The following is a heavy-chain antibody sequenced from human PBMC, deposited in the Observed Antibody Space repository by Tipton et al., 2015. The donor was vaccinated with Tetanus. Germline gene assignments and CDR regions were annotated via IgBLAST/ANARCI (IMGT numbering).Heavy chain of an antibody. CDR2: IIPIFGTA. Sequence: QVQLVQSGAEVKKPGSSVKVACKASGGTFRKYGISWVRQAPGQGLEWMGGIIPIFGTANYAQKFQDRVTITADESTSTAYMELSSLRSEDTAVYYCARDSTLNHFDSSGNLRNLRVGDNWGQGTLVTVSS. CDR1: GGTFRKYG. J-gene: IGHJ4*02. CDR3: ARDSTLNHFDSSGNLRNLRVGDN. V-gene: IGHV1-69*12. D-gene: IGHD3-22*01.